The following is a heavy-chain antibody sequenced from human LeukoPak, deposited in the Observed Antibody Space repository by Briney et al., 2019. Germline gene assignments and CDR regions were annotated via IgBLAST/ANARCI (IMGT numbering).Heavy chain of an antibody. V-gene: IGHV6-1*01. D-gene: IGHD3-10*01. Sequence: SQTLSLTCAIFGDSVSSNSGAWNWIRQSPSRGLEWLGRAYYRSQWYNDYAFSVKGRIAINADTSKNHFSLQLNSVTPEDTAVYYCAKDYNAGPMVRGVYDAFDIWGQGTMVTVSS. CDR3: AKDYNAGPMVRGVYDAFDI. CDR1: GDSVSSNSGA. CDR2: AYYRSQWYN. J-gene: IGHJ3*02.